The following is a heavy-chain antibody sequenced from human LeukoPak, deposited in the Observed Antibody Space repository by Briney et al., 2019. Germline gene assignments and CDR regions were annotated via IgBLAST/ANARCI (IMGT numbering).Heavy chain of an antibody. Sequence: SETLSLTCAVYGGSFSGYYWSWIRQPPGKGLEWTGEINHSGSTNYNPSLKSRVTISVDTSKNQFSLKLSSVTAADTAVYYCARGRRIVVVITTINWFDPWGQGTLVTVSS. CDR2: INHSGST. V-gene: IGHV4-34*01. J-gene: IGHJ5*02. D-gene: IGHD3-22*01. CDR3: ARGRRIVVVITTINWFDP. CDR1: GGSFSGYY.